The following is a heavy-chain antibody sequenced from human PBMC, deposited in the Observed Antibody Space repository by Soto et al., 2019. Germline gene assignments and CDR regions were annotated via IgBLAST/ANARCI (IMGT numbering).Heavy chain of an antibody. D-gene: IGHD5-12*01. CDR3: ARRSVSGRYGGWDLAY. Sequence: QVHLVQSGGEVRQPGASVRVSCTASGYSCTTYPISWVRQAPGQGIEWMGWISTYNGNTDHARQLQGRVTMTTETSANAAYMELGSLRTDDTACYYGARRSVSGRYGGWDLAYWCQGTLVTVSS. CDR2: ISTYNGNT. CDR1: GYSCTTYP. V-gene: IGHV1-18*01. J-gene: IGHJ4*02.